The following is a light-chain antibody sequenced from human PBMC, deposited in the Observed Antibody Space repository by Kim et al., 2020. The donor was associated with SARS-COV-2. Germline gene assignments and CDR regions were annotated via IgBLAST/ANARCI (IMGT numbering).Light chain of an antibody. CDR2: GAS. V-gene: IGKV1-27*01. CDR1: QGIYDY. Sequence: DIQMTQSPASLSASVGDRVTITCRASQGIYDYLAWYQQKPGKVPKLLIYGASTLQSGVPSRFSGSGSGTDFTLTISSLQPEDVATYYCQKYNDAPWTFGQGTKV. J-gene: IGKJ1*01. CDR3: QKYNDAPWT.